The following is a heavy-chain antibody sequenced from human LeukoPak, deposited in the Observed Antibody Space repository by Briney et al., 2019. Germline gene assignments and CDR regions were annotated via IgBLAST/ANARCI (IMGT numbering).Heavy chain of an antibody. Sequence: ASVKVSCKASGYTFTSYDINWVRQATGQGLEWMGWMNPNSGNTGYAQKFQGRVTITRNTSISTAYMELSSLRSEDTAVYYCARDKWGIALYYYMDVWGKGTTVTVSS. D-gene: IGHD6-13*01. J-gene: IGHJ6*03. CDR2: MNPNSGNT. CDR1: GYTFTSYD. CDR3: ARDKWGIALYYYMDV. V-gene: IGHV1-8*03.